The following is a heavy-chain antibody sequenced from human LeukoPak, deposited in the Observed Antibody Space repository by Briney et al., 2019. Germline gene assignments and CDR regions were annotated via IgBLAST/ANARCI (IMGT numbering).Heavy chain of an antibody. CDR3: ARDGWGRGYYPNWFDS. CDR2: ISGSSSSI. CDR1: GFTFSSNN. Sequence: PGGSLRLSCAASGFTFSSNNMNWVRQAPGKGLEWLSFISGSSSSIYYADSVEGRFTISRNNAKNSLYLQMNSLRAEDTAVYYCARDGWGRGYYPNWFDSWGQGTLVTVSS. V-gene: IGHV3-48*01. D-gene: IGHD3-22*01. J-gene: IGHJ5*01.